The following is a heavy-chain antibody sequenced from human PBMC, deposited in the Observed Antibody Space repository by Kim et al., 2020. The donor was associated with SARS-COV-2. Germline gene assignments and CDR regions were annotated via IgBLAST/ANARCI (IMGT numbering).Heavy chain of an antibody. V-gene: IGHV3-30*04. J-gene: IGHJ4*02. Sequence: GGSLRLSCAASGFTFSSYAMHWVRQAPGKGLEWVAVISYDGSNKYYADSVKGRFTIFRDNSKNTLYLQMNSLRAEDTAVYYCVSGAKVVVIDYWGQGTLVTVSS. CDR3: VSGAKVVVIDY. D-gene: IGHD3-22*01. CDR2: ISYDGSNK. CDR1: GFTFSSYA.